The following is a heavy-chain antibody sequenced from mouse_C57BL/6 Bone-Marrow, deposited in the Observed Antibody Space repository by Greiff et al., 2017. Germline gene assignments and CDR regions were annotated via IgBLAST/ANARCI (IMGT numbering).Heavy chain of an antibody. CDR2: INPSNGGT. CDR3: ARGSTMDEDYFDY. CDR1: GYTFTSYW. J-gene: IGHJ2*01. D-gene: IGHD2-1*01. V-gene: IGHV1-53*01. Sequence: VQLQQPGTELVKPGASVKLSCKASGYTFTSYWMHWVKQRPGQGLEWIGNINPSNGGTNYNEKFKSKATLTVDKSSSTAYMQLSSLTSEDSAVYYCARGSTMDEDYFDYWGQGTTLTVSS.